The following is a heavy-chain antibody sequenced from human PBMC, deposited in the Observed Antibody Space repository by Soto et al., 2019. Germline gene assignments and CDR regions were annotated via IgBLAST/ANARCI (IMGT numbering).Heavy chain of an antibody. CDR3: AREGQLWLRPSDY. V-gene: IGHV1-46*01. J-gene: IGHJ4*02. D-gene: IGHD5-18*01. Sequence: GASVKVSCKASGYTFTTYYMHWVRQAPGQGLEWMGIISPDGGRTKYSQKFQGRVTITRDTSASTAYMELSSLRSEDTAVYYCAREGQLWLRPSDYWGQGTLVTVSS. CDR2: ISPDGGRT. CDR1: GYTFTTYY.